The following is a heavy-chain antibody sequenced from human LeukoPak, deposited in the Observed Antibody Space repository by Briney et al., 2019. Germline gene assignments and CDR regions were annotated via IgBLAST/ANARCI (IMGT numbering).Heavy chain of an antibody. V-gene: IGHV4-61*02. CDR1: GDSISSGTYY. CDR2: IYTSGNT. D-gene: IGHD5-18*01. Sequence: NPSQTLSLTCTVSGDSISSGTYYYNWIRQSAGKGLEWIGRIYTSGNTNYNPSLKSRVTISVDTSKNQFSLKLTSVTAADTAVYYCARTTEGGYTYGYFYYYYMDVWGKGTTVTISS. CDR3: ARTTEGGYTYGYFYYYYMDV. J-gene: IGHJ6*03.